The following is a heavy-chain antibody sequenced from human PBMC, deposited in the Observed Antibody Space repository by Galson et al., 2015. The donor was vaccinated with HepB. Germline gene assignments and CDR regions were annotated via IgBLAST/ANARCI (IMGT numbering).Heavy chain of an antibody. CDR1: GFTFGDYA. Sequence: SLRLSCAASGFTFGDYAMSWFRQAPGKGLEWVGFIRSKAYGGTTLYAASVQGRFTISRDESKSIAYLQMNGLKTEDTAVYYCTKGAGTPYPWGQGTLVTVSS. CDR2: IRSKAYGGTT. V-gene: IGHV3-49*03. CDR3: TKGAGTPYP. J-gene: IGHJ5*02. D-gene: IGHD1-7*01.